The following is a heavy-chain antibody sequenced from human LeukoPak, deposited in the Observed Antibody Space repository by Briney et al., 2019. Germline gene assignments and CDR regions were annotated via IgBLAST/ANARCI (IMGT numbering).Heavy chain of an antibody. CDR3: ARHSTGGFDY. Sequence: SETLSLTCTVSGGSISSTSYYWGWIRQPPGKGLEWIGSIHYGGSTYYNPSLKSRVTMSIDTSKNQFSLKLSSVTATDTAVYYCARHSTGGFDYWGQGTLVTVSS. V-gene: IGHV4-39*01. CDR2: IHYGGST. D-gene: IGHD7-27*01. J-gene: IGHJ4*02. CDR1: GGSISSTSYY.